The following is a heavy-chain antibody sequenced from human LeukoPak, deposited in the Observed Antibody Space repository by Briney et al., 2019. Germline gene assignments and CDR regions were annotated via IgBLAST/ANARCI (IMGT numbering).Heavy chain of an antibody. D-gene: IGHD6-19*01. V-gene: IGHV3-23*01. CDR1: GFPFSSYA. J-gene: IGHJ4*02. CDR2: ISGSGGST. Sequence: GGSLRLSCAASGFPFSSYAMSWVRQAPGKGLEWVSAISGSGGSTYYADSVKGRFTISRDNSKNTLYLQMNYLRAEDTAVYYCAKLSGWYQGFDYWGQGTLVTVSS. CDR3: AKLSGWYQGFDY.